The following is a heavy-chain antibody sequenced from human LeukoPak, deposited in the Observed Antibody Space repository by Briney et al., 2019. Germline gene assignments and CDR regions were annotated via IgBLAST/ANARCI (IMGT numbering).Heavy chain of an antibody. CDR1: GYSFSSYW. V-gene: IGHV5-51*03. CDR2: IYPGDSNT. D-gene: IGHD3-10*01. CDR3: ARFLYASGRIFDF. Sequence: GESLKISCRGSGYSFSSYWIGWVRQMPGKGLEWMGIIYPGDSNTRYSPSFQGQVTISADKSISTAHLQWSSLKASDAAMYYCARFLYASGRIFDFWGQGTLVTVSS. J-gene: IGHJ4*02.